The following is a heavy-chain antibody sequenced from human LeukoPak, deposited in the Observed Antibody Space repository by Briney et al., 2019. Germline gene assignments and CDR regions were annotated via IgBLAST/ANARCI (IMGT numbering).Heavy chain of an antibody. Sequence: GGSLRLSCAASGFTFSSYSMNWVRQAPGKGLEWVSSISSSSSYIYYADSVKGRFTISRDNAKNSLYLQMNSLRAEDTAVYYCARARARYCSSTSCPNCFGYWGQGTLVTVSS. V-gene: IGHV3-21*01. D-gene: IGHD2-2*01. CDR1: GFTFSSYS. J-gene: IGHJ4*02. CDR2: ISSSSSYI. CDR3: ARARARYCSSTSCPNCFGY.